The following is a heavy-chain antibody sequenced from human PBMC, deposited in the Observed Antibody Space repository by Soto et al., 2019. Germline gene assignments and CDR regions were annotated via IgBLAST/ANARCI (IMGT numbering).Heavy chain of an antibody. V-gene: IGHV4-59*01. CDR1: GDSIYSYY. CDR3: ARLAAQQLVGAYYYHSMDV. D-gene: IGHD6-13*01. Sequence: SGSLSLTCTVSGDSIYSYYGGGIRKPTGKGLEWIGYVHYTGTTNYNPSLKSRVTISIDTSKSQFSLKLTSVTAEDTSVYFCARLAAQQLVGAYYYHSMDVWGQGTTVTVSS. J-gene: IGHJ6*02. CDR2: VHYTGTT.